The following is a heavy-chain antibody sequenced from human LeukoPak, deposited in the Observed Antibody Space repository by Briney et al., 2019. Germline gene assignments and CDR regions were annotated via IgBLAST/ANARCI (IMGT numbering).Heavy chain of an antibody. V-gene: IGHV4-34*01. CDR2: INHSGST. D-gene: IGHD3-22*01. CDR3: AREDYDSSGYYHWYFDL. CDR1: GGSFSGYY. Sequence: SETLSLTCAVYGGSFSGYYWSWIRQPPGKGLEWIGEINHSGSTYYNPSLKSRVTISVDTSKNQFSLKLSSVTAADTAVYYCAREDYDSSGYYHWYFDLWGRGTLVTVSS. J-gene: IGHJ2*01.